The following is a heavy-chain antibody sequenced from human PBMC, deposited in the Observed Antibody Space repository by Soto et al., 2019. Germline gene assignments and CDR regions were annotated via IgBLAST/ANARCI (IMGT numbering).Heavy chain of an antibody. V-gene: IGHV4-39*01. CDR3: ATQIVAITIFGVVTTGPGNYFDY. D-gene: IGHD3-3*01. CDR1: GGSILRTSFY. CDR2: IYYSGST. J-gene: IGHJ4*02. Sequence: SETLSLTCKVSGGSILRTSFYWDWILHRQGTGXGGNGSIYYSGSTYYNPSLESRVTISVDTSKNRFSLNLSSVTAADTAVYYCATQIVAITIFGVVTTGPGNYFDYWGQGTLVTVSS.